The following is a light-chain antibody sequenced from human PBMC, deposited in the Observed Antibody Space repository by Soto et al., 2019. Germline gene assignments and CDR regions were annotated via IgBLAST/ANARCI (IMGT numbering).Light chain of an antibody. J-gene: IGKJ1*01. CDR1: QSIDTW. CDR2: KAS. Sequence: DIQMTQFPSTLSASLEDRVTITCRASQSIDTWLAWHQQKPGQAPKLLISKASSLESGVPSRFSGSGSGTEFTLTISSLQPDDSATYYCQQYNSYRAFGQGTKVDIK. CDR3: QQYNSYRA. V-gene: IGKV1-5*03.